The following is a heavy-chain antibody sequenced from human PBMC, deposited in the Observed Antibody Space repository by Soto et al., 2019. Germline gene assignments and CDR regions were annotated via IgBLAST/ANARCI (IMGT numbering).Heavy chain of an antibody. CDR2: ISGSGGST. V-gene: IGHV3-23*01. CDR3: ARLPGGYCSGGSCYPFLDY. CDR1: GFTFSSYA. Sequence: PGGSLRLSCAASGFTFSSYAMSWVRQAPGKGLEWVSAISGSGGSTYYADSVKGRFTISRDNAKNSLYLQMNSLRAEDTAVYYCARLPGGYCSGGSCYPFLDYWGQGTLVTVSS. D-gene: IGHD2-15*01. J-gene: IGHJ4*02.